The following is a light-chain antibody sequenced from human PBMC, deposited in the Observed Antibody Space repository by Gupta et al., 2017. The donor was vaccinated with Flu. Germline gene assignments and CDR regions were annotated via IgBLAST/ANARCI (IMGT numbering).Light chain of an antibody. CDR3: QQSYDGPVT. CDR1: QSISNC. J-gene: IGKJ4*02. CDR2: AAS. Sequence: DIQMTQSPSSLSASVGDRVTITCRASQSISNCLNWYQLKPGKAPKFLIYAASSLQSGVPSRFSGSGSGTDSTLSISSLQPEDFATYYCQQSYDGPVTFGRGTKVEIK. V-gene: IGKV1-39*01.